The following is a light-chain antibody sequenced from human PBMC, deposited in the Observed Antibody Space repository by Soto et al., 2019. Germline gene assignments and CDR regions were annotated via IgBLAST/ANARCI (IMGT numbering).Light chain of an antibody. CDR2: HAS. J-gene: IGKJ1*01. CDR3: QQYGASPGT. CDR1: QSVRDSY. V-gene: IGKV3-20*01. Sequence: EIVLTQSPGTLSLSPGERATLSCRASQSVRDSYLAWYHHKPGQAPRLLIYHASNKVTGIPDRFSGSGSGTVFTLTISRLEPEDFAVYYCQQYGASPGTFGQGTKVDIK.